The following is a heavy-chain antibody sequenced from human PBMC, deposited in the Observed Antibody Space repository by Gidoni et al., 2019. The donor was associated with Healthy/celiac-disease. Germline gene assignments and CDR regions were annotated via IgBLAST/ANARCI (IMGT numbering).Heavy chain of an antibody. CDR3: ARDPLGIWIAAPSGGMDV. V-gene: IGHV3-33*01. J-gene: IGHJ6*02. CDR1: GFTFRSYG. Sequence: QVQLVESGGGVVQPGRSLRLSCAAYGFTFRSYGRHWVRQAPGKGLGWVAVIWYDGSNKYYADSVKGRFTISRDNSKNTLYLQMNSLRAEDTAVYYCARDPLGIWIAAPSGGMDVWGQGTTVTVSS. D-gene: IGHD6-13*01. CDR2: IWYDGSNK.